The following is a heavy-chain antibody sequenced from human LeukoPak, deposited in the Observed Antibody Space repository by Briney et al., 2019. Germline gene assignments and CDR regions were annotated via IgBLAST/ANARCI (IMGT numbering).Heavy chain of an antibody. CDR2: IYYSGST. J-gene: IGHJ6*04. CDR1: GGSVSSGSYY. D-gene: IGHD4-17*01. CDR3: ARGRRVGVTTSWRYYYYGMDV. Sequence: PSETLSLTCTVSGGSVSSGSYYWSWIRQPPGKGLEWIGYIYYSGSTNYNPSLKSRVTISVDTSKNQFSLKLSSVTAADTAVYYCARGRRVGVTTSWRYYYYGMDVWGKGTTVTVSS. V-gene: IGHV4-61*01.